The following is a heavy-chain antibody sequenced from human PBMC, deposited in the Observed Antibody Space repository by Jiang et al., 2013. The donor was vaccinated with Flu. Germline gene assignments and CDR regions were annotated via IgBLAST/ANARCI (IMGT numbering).Heavy chain of an antibody. CDR2: IKQDGSEK. D-gene: IGHD6-19*01. Sequence: LSCAASGFTFSSYWMSWVRQAPGKGLEWVANIKQDGSEKYYVDSVKGRFTISRDNAKNSLYLQMNSLRAEDTAVYYCARVPISQWLVPGDFDYWGQGTLVTVSS. CDR3: ARVPISQWLVPGDFDY. CDR1: GFTFSSYW. V-gene: IGHV3-7*03. J-gene: IGHJ4*02.